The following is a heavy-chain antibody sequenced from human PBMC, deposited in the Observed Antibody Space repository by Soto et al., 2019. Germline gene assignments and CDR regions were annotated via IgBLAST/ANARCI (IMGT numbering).Heavy chain of an antibody. CDR1: GYSFTSYW. D-gene: IGHD1-1*01. J-gene: IGHJ6*02. V-gene: IGHV5-10-1*01. CDR2: IDPSDSYT. Sequence: GESLKISCKGSGYSFTSYWITWVRQMPGKGLEWMGKIDPSDSYTTYSPSLQGHVTISADKSISTAYLQWSRLEASDNAIPYCARRLSGAKEEYNAYYFYGLDVWGQGTKVTVSS. CDR3: ARRLSGAKEEYNAYYFYGLDV.